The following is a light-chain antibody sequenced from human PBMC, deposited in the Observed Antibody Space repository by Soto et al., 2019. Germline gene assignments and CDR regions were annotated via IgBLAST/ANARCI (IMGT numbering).Light chain of an antibody. Sequence: EIVLTQSPATLSLSPGERATLSCRASQSVSSYLAWYQQKPGQAPRLLIYDASSRATGIPDRFSGSGSGTDFTLTISRLEPEDLAVYYCQQYNTSPRTFGQGTKVDI. CDR3: QQYNTSPRT. V-gene: IGKV3-20*01. CDR1: QSVSSY. J-gene: IGKJ1*01. CDR2: DAS.